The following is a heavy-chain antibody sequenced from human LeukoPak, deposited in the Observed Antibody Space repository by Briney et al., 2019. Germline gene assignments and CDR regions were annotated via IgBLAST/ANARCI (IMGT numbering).Heavy chain of an antibody. D-gene: IGHD3-22*01. V-gene: IGHV4-38-2*02. J-gene: IGHJ4*02. CDR2: VYHSGSS. CDR1: GYSISSYY. CDR3: AGKYYYDSSGYFYVDY. Sequence: SETLSLTCTVSGYSISSYYWGWIRQPPGKGLEWIGSVYHSGSSHYNPSLKSRVTISIDTSKNQFSLKLRSVTAADTAVYYCAGKYYYDSSGYFYVDYWGQGTLVTVSS.